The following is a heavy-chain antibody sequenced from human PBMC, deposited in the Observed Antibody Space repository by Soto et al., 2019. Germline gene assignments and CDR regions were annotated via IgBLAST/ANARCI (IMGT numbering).Heavy chain of an antibody. Sequence: GASVKVSCKASGYTFTSYGISWVRQAPGQGLEWMGWISAYNGNTNYAQKLQGRVTMTTDTSTSTAYMELRSLRSDDTAVYYCARDGANSSCWYPAPPYHFDYPGQGTLVTVSS. V-gene: IGHV1-18*01. CDR2: ISAYNGNT. D-gene: IGHD6-19*01. CDR3: ARDGANSSCWYPAPPYHFDY. J-gene: IGHJ4*01. CDR1: GYTFTSYG.